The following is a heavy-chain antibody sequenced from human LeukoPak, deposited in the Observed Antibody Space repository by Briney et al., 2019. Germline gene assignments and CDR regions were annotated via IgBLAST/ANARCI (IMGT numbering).Heavy chain of an antibody. CDR3: AKDYASGRRWFDP. CDR2: ISYDGTNK. CDR1: GFTFSSYS. Sequence: GGSLRLSCAASGFTFSSYSMHWVRQAPGEGLEWVAVISYDGTNKYYTDSVKGRFTISRDNSKNTLYLQMNSLRAEDTAVYYCAKDYASGRRWFDPWGQGTLVTVSS. D-gene: IGHD3-10*01. J-gene: IGHJ5*02. V-gene: IGHV3-30*18.